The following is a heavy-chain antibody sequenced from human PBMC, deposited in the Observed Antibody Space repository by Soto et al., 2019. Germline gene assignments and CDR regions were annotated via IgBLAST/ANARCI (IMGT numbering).Heavy chain of an antibody. J-gene: IGHJ4*02. CDR3: AKDYEYRGFEH. Sequence: QVQLVESGGGVVQPGRSLRLSCAASGFSFRTFGMHWVRQAPGMGLEWVAGISNDAKNDYYADSVKGRFTISRDNSRNTLHLEMNSLRAEDTAVYYCAKDYEYRGFEHWGQGVLVTVS. D-gene: IGHD5-12*01. CDR1: GFSFRTFG. V-gene: IGHV3-30*18. CDR2: ISNDAKND.